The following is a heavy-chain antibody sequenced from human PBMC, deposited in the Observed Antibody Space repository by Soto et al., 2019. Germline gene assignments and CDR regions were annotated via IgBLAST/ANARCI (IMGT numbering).Heavy chain of an antibody. CDR2: ISTYKGHT. CDR1: GYTFTSYG. CDR3: ATRTPAFDH. V-gene: IGHV1-18*01. J-gene: IGHJ4*02. Sequence: QVRLVQSGPEVKKPGASVKVSCKTSGYTFTSYGISWVRQAPGQGLEWMGWISTYKGHTNYAQKFQGRVTMTTDTPTSTAYMELRSLRSDDTAVYYCATRTPAFDHWGQVTLVTVSS.